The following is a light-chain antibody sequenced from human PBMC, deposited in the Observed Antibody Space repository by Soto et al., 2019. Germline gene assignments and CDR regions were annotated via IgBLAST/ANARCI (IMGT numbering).Light chain of an antibody. CDR2: DIN. CDR3: VSYTTSASYV. V-gene: IGLV2-14*01. J-gene: IGLJ1*01. CDR1: SSDDGIYLF. Sequence: QSVLTKPASVSRSPGQSIPISCTGTSSDDGIYLFVSWYRQHPGKAPKLMIYDINNPPSGVSNRFSGSKSGNTASLTISGLQAEEEADYYCVSYTTSASYVFGTGTKVTVL.